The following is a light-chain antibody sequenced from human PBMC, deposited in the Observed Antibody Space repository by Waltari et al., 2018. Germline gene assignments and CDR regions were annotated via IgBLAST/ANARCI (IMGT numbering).Light chain of an antibody. CDR3: QQYNDWPPMYT. CDR1: QSVSTN. V-gene: IGKV3-15*01. Sequence: EIVMTQSPATLSVSPGERATLTCRASQSVSTNLAWYQQKPGQAPRLLIYGASTRATGIPARFSGGGSGTEFTLTISSLQSEDFAVYHCQQYNDWPPMYTFGQGTKLDI. CDR2: GAS. J-gene: IGKJ2*01.